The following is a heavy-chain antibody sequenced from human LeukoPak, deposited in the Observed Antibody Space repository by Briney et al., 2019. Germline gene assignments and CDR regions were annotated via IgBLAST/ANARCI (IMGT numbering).Heavy chain of an antibody. V-gene: IGHV3-64D*09. D-gene: IGHD3-10*01. CDR1: GFTFSSYA. Sequence: PGGSLRLSCSASGFTFSSYAMHWVRQAPGMGLEYVSAISSNGGSTYYADSVKGRFTISRDNSKNTLYLQMSSLRAEDTAVYYCVKDIWSRYHCYGMDVWGQGTTVTVSS. CDR3: VKDIWSRYHCYGMDV. CDR2: ISSNGGST. J-gene: IGHJ6*02.